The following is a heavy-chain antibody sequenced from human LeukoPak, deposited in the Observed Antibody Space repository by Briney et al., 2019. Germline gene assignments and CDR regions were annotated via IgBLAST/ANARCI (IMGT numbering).Heavy chain of an antibody. CDR3: ASVKSIAAAGSDYYYYYMDV. Sequence: PSETLSLTCAVYGGSFSGYYWSWIRQPPGKGLEWIGEINHSGSTNYNPSLKSRVTISVDTSKNQFSLKLSSVTAADTAVYYCASVKSIAAAGSDYYYYYMDVWGKGTTVTVSS. CDR2: INHSGST. CDR1: GGSFSGYY. D-gene: IGHD6-13*01. J-gene: IGHJ6*03. V-gene: IGHV4-34*01.